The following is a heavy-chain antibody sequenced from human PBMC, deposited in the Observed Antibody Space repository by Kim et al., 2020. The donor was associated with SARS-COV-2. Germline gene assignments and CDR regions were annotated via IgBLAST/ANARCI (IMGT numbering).Heavy chain of an antibody. Sequence: SETLSLTCTVSGGSISGYYWSWIRQPPGKGLEWIGYIYYSGSSGSTNYNPSLKSRVTISGDTSKNQFSLELSSVTAADTAVYYCANTQYASLGMDVWGQGTTVTVSS. V-gene: IGHV4-59*13. CDR1: GGSISGYY. J-gene: IGHJ6*02. CDR3: ANTQYASLGMDV. CDR2: IYYSGSSGST. D-gene: IGHD2-2*02.